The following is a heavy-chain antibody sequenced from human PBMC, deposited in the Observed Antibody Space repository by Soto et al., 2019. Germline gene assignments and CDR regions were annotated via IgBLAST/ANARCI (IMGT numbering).Heavy chain of an antibody. Sequence: EVQLVETGGDLIQPGGSLRLSCAASGFTVSSDSMTWVRQAPGKGLEWISIIYSDNNTDYACSVKGRFSISRDTSKNILYLQMNSLRAEDTAEYYCARHYSAMGVWGQGTTVTVSS. CDR2: IYSDNNT. CDR3: ARHYSAMGV. V-gene: IGHV3-53*02. J-gene: IGHJ6*02. CDR1: GFTVSSDS.